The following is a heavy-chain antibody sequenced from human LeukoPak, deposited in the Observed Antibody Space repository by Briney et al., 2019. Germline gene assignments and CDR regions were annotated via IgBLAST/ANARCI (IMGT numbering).Heavy chain of an antibody. J-gene: IGHJ4*02. V-gene: IGHV1-3*01. CDR2: ISAGNGNT. CDR3: ARVVRAGLDY. CDR1: GYTFTSYA. Sequence: GASVKVSCKASGYTFTSYATHWVRQAPGQRLEWMGWISAGNGNTKYSQKFQGRVTITRDTSASTAYMELSSLRSEDTAVYYCARVVRAGLDYWGQGTLVTVSS.